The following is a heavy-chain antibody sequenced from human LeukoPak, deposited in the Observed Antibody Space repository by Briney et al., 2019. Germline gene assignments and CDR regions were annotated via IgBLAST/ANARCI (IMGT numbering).Heavy chain of an antibody. CDR2: ISSSSSYI. D-gene: IGHD4-17*01. CDR3: AREDYSDLYFDY. J-gene: IGHJ4*02. CDR1: GFTFSNYD. Sequence: GGSLRLSCVASGFTFSNYDMNWVRQAPGKGLEWVSSISSSSSYIYYADSVKGRFTISRDNAKNSLYLQMSSLRAEDTAIYYCAREDYSDLYFDYWGQGTLVSVSS. V-gene: IGHV3-21*01.